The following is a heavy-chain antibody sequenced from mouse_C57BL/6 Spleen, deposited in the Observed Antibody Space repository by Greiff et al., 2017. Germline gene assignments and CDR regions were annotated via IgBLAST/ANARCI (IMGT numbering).Heavy chain of an antibody. D-gene: IGHD2-4*01. Sequence: EVKLQQSGPGLVKPSQSLSLTCSVTGYSITSGYYWNWIRQFPGNKLEWMGYISYDGSNNYNPSLKNRISITRDTSNNQFFLKLNSVTTEDTAKYYGAKGFYDYDEDRYCDVWGTGTTGTVSS. CDR2: ISYDGSN. CDR3: AKGFYDYDEDRYCDV. V-gene: IGHV3-6*01. CDR1: GYSITSGYY. J-gene: IGHJ1*03.